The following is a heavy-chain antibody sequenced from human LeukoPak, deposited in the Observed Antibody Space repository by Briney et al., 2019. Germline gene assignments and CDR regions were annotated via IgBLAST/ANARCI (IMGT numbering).Heavy chain of an antibody. CDR3: DRAYYSGGSGSYYNPDC. Sequence: SGKFSCYSSGYTFTSYGISRVRQAPGQGLEWMGWISTYNGNTDYAQKLQGRVTMTTDTSKSTAYMDLRSMSSDATAAYDCDRAYYSGGSGSYYNPDCWGQGTLVTVSS. J-gene: IGHJ4*02. D-gene: IGHD3-22*01. V-gene: IGHV1-18*01. CDR1: GYTFTSYG. CDR2: ISTYNGNT.